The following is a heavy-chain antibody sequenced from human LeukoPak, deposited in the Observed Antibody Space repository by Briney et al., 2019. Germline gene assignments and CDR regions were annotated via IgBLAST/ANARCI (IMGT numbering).Heavy chain of an antibody. V-gene: IGHV3-33*01. Sequence: GGSLRLSCAASGFTFSSHGMHWVRQAPGKGLDWVAVIWYDGSKTLYADSVKGRFTISRDDSKNTLYLQMNSLRAEDTAVYYCAREASGYYHDFWGQRTLVTVSS. CDR3: AREASGYYHDF. CDR1: GFTFSSHG. D-gene: IGHD3-3*01. CDR2: IWYDGSKT. J-gene: IGHJ4*02.